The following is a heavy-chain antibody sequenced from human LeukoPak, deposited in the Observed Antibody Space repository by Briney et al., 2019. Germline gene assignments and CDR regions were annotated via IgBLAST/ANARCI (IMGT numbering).Heavy chain of an antibody. CDR1: GFTFDDYA. D-gene: IGHD4-11*01. CDR3: AKEDYLYFDY. Sequence: GGSLRLSCAASGFTFDDYAMHWVRQAPGKGLEWVSGISWNSGSIGYADSVKGRFTISRDNAKNSLYLQMNSLRAEDTALYYCAKEDYLYFDYWGQGTLVTVSP. CDR2: ISWNSGSI. J-gene: IGHJ4*02. V-gene: IGHV3-9*01.